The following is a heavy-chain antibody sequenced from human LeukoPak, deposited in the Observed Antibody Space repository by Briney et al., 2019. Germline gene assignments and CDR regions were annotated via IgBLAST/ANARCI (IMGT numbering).Heavy chain of an antibody. V-gene: IGHV4-59*01. CDR2: IYYSGST. Sequence: SETLSLTCTVSGGSISSYYWSWIRQPPGKGLEWIGYIYYSGSTNSNPSLKSRVTISVDTSKNQFSLKLSSVTAADTAVYYCARCGYSYVCRSYFDYWGQGTLVTVSS. J-gene: IGHJ4*02. CDR3: ARCGYSYVCRSYFDY. CDR1: GGSISSYY. D-gene: IGHD5-18*01.